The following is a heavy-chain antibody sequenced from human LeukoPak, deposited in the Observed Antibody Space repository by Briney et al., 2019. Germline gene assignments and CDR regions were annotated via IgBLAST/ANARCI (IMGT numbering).Heavy chain of an antibody. D-gene: IGHD3-22*01. CDR2: TYYRSKWYN. Sequence: SQTLSLTCAISGDSVSSNSAAWNWIRRSPSRGLEWLGRTYYRSKWYNDYAVSVKSRITINPDTSKNQFSLKLSSVTATDTAVYYCAREYYYDSSGRTGDFDYWGQGTLVTVSS. V-gene: IGHV6-1*01. CDR1: GDSVSSNSAA. J-gene: IGHJ4*02. CDR3: AREYYYDSSGRTGDFDY.